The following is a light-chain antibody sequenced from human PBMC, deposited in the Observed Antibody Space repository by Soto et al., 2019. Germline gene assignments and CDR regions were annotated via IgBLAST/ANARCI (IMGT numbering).Light chain of an antibody. J-gene: IGLJ3*02. Sequence: SYELTQPLSVSVALGQTARITCGGNNIGSKNVHWYQLNPGQAPVLVIYRDTNRPSGIPERFSGSNSGNTATPAISGAQVGDDADYYCQVWDSSTVVFGGGTKLTVL. CDR2: RDT. CDR3: QVWDSSTVV. V-gene: IGLV3-9*01. CDR1: NIGSKN.